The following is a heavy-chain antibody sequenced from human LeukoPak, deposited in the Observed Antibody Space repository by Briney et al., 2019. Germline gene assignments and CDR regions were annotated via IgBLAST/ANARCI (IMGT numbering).Heavy chain of an antibody. D-gene: IGHD6-13*01. CDR1: GFTFSSYS. CDR3: ARGVSSSWYDY. V-gene: IGHV3-48*01. J-gene: IGHJ4*02. Sequence: GGSLRLSCATSGFTFSSYSMNWVRQAPGKGLEWVSYISSSSSTIYYADSVKGRFTISRDNAKSSLYLQMNSLRAEDTAVYYCARGVSSSWYDYWGQGTLVTVSS. CDR2: ISSSSSTI.